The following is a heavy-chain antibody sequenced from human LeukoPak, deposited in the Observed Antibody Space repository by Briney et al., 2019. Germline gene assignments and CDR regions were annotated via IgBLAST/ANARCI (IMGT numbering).Heavy chain of an antibody. CDR1: GFTVSSNY. V-gene: IGHV3-53*01. D-gene: IGHD4-17*01. CDR3: AGHNDYGDSLTWSFNF. Sequence: GGSLRLSCAASGFTVSSNYMSWVRQAPGKGLEWVSIIYRGGSTYYADFVKGRFIISRDNSKNTLYLQMNSLRAEGTAVYYCAGHNDYGDSLTWSFNFWGQGTLVTVSS. CDR2: IYRGGST. J-gene: IGHJ4*02.